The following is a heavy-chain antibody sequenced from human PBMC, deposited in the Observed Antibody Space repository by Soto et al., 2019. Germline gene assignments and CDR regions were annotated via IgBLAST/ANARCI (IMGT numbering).Heavy chain of an antibody. D-gene: IGHD3-10*01. J-gene: IGHJ5*02. CDR3: ARLLIYGSGSRPNWFDP. CDR1: GGSISSSSYY. CDR2: IYYSGST. Sequence: KPSETLSLTCTVSGGSISSSSYYWGWIRQPPGKGLEWIGSIYYSGSTYYNPSLKSRVTISVDTSKNQFSLKLSSVTAADTAVYYCARLLIYGSGSRPNWFDPWGQGTLVTVSS. V-gene: IGHV4-39*01.